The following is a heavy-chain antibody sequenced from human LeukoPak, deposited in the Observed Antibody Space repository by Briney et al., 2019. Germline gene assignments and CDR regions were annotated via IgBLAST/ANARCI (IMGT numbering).Heavy chain of an antibody. CDR3: ASFRGPRTYYFGSGYYGMDV. D-gene: IGHD3-10*01. CDR1: GFTFSSFAM. V-gene: IGHV4-4*02. Sequence: GSLRLSCAASGFTFSSFAMSWVRQPPGKGLEWIGEIYLSGSTNYNPSLKSRVTISVDKARNQFSLKLSSVTAADTAVYYCASFRGPRTYYFGSGYYGMDVWGQGTTVTVSS. J-gene: IGHJ6*02. CDR2: IYLSGST.